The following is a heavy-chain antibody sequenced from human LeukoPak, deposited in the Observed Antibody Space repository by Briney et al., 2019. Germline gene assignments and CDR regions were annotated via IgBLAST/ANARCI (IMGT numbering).Heavy chain of an antibody. V-gene: IGHV3-20*04. Sequence: GGSLRLSCAASGFTFDDYGMSWVRQATGKGLEWVSGINWNGGSTGYADSVKGRFTISRDNAKNSLYLQMSSLRAEDTALYYCARGPHRTLNYYGMDVWGQGTTVTVSS. CDR1: GFTFDDYG. CDR3: ARGPHRTLNYYGMDV. J-gene: IGHJ6*02. CDR2: INWNGGST.